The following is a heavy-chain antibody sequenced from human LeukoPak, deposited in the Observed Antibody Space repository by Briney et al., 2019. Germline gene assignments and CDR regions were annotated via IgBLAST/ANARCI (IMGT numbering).Heavy chain of an antibody. CDR1: GSPLSDLS. CDR3: VTDRARLFWYFDL. D-gene: IGHD2-21*02. Sequence: ASVKVSCKVSGSPLSDLSIHWVRQAPGKGLEYVGGSDPEDGETFHAQNFQGRVTMTEDTSIDTAYMELSSLRSGDTAVYYCVTDRARLFWYFDLWGRGTLVTVSS. J-gene: IGHJ2*01. V-gene: IGHV1-24*01. CDR2: SDPEDGET.